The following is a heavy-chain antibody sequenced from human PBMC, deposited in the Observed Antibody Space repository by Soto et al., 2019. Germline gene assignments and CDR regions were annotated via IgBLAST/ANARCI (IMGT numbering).Heavy chain of an antibody. V-gene: IGHV4-4*02. CDR2: IYHSGST. D-gene: IGHD6-13*01. CDR1: SGSISSSNW. Sequence: SETLSLTCAVSSGSISSSNWWSWVRQPPGKGLEWIGEIYHSGSTNYNPSLKSRVTISVDKSKNQFSLKLSSVTAADTAVYYCAREMAAAGLSYYYYYMDVWGKGTTVTVSS. J-gene: IGHJ6*03. CDR3: AREMAAAGLSYYYYYMDV.